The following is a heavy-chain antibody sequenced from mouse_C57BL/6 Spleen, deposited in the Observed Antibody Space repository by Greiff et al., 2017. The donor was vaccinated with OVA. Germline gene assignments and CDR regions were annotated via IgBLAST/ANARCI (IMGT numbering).Heavy chain of an antibody. Sequence: VQLQHSGAELVRPGASVKLSCTASCFNIKDDYMHWVKQRPEQGLEWIGWIDPENGDTEYASKFQGKATITADTSSNTAYLQLSSLTSEDTAVYYCTTSLDSSGYVLYAMDYWGQGTSVTVSS. CDR1: CFNIKDDY. V-gene: IGHV14-4*01. J-gene: IGHJ4*01. CDR2: IDPENGDT. D-gene: IGHD3-2*02. CDR3: TTSLDSSGYVLYAMDY.